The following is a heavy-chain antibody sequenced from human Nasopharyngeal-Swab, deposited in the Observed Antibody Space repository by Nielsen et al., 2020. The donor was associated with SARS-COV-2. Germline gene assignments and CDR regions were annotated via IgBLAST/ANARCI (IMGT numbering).Heavy chain of an antibody. CDR2: ISGRGGTT. V-gene: IGHV3-23*01. J-gene: IGHJ4*02. D-gene: IGHD1-1*01. CDR1: GFTFSGYA. CDR3: AKDRRVEPTRWYFDY. Sequence: GESLKISCAASGFTFSGYAMSWVRQAPGKGLEWVSTISGRGGTTYYADSVKGRFTISRDNSKNTLYLQMNSLRAEDTAVYFCAKDRRVEPTRWYFDYWGQGTLVTVSS.